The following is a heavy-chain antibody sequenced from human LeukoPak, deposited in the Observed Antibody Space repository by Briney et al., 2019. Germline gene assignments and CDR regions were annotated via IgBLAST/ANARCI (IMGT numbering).Heavy chain of an antibody. J-gene: IGHJ4*02. CDR1: GFTFSSYA. Sequence: GGSLRLSCAASGFTFSSYAMSWVRQAPGKGLEWVSAISGSGGSTYYADSVKGRFTISRDNSKNTLYLQMNSLRAEDTAVYYCAKDFCTNGVCSLFDYWRQGTLVTVSS. CDR2: ISGSGGST. CDR3: AKDFCTNGVCSLFDY. D-gene: IGHD2-8*01. V-gene: IGHV3-23*01.